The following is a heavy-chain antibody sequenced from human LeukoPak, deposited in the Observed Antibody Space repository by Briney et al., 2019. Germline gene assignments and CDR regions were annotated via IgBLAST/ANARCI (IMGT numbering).Heavy chain of an antibody. J-gene: IGHJ4*02. Sequence: PSQTLSLICTVSGGSISSGNYYWSWLRQHPGKGLEWIGYIYYSGGTQYNPSLKSRLTISVDTSKNQFSLRLSSVTAADTAVYYCARSRLHPIIFDYWGQGTLVTVSS. CDR2: IYYSGGT. CDR1: GGSISSGNYY. CDR3: ARSRLHPIIFDY. V-gene: IGHV4-31*03. D-gene: IGHD5-24*01.